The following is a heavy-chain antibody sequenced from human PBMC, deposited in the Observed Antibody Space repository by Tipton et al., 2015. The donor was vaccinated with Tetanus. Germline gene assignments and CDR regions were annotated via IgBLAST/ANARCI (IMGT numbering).Heavy chain of an antibody. D-gene: IGHD5-12*01. CDR1: GASINSGGYI. V-gene: IGHV4-31*03. Sequence: TLSLTCTVSGASINSGGYIWTWVRQRPGTGLEWIGNIYYTAHTSYNPSLVSRVTISVDTASNHFSLKLTSVTAADSAIYYCVRAKLRRGFSGCLYYDLWGRGSLVTVSS. CDR3: VRAKLRRGFSGCLYYDL. J-gene: IGHJ2*01. CDR2: IYYTAHT.